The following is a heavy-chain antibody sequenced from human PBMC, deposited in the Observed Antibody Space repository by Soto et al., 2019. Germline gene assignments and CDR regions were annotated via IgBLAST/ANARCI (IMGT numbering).Heavy chain of an antibody. V-gene: IGHV1-69*01. J-gene: IGHJ5*02. CDR3: ARVTSMVRGVIDNWFDP. CDR2: IIPMYGPA. CDR1: GDTFSSYA. D-gene: IGHD3-10*01. Sequence: QVPLVQSGAEVKKPGSSVTVSCKASGDTFSSYAIHWVRQAPGQGLEWMGGIIPMYGPAKYAQRFQGRVTITADESTTAVYMELTSLTTQDTAVYYWARVTSMVRGVIDNWFDPWGHGTLVTVSS.